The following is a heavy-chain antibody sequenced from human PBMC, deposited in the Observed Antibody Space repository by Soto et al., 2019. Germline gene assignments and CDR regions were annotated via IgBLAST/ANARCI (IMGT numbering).Heavy chain of an antibody. V-gene: IGHV1-18*04. CDR1: GYTFTSYG. CDR3: ARDVGYCGGDCYYYYGMDV. D-gene: IGHD2-21*02. Sequence: QVQRVQSGAEVKKPGASVKVSCKASGYTFTSYGISWVRQAPGQGLEWMGWISAYNGNTNYAQKLQGRVTMTTDTSTSTAYMELTSLRSDDTAVYYCARDVGYCGGDCYYYYGMDVWGQGTTVTVSS. J-gene: IGHJ6*02. CDR2: ISAYNGNT.